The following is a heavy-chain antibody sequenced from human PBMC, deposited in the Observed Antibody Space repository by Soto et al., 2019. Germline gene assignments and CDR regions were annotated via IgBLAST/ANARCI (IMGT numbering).Heavy chain of an antibody. Sequence: HPGGSLRLSCAASGFTFSGYSMNWVRQAPGKGLEWVSYISSGSSTIYYADSVKGRFTTSRDNAKNSLYLQMNSLRAEDTAVYYCARDSRASYWGQGTLVTVSS. CDR1: GFTFSGYS. D-gene: IGHD2-2*01. CDR2: ISSGSSTI. J-gene: IGHJ4*02. CDR3: ARDSRASY. V-gene: IGHV3-48*01.